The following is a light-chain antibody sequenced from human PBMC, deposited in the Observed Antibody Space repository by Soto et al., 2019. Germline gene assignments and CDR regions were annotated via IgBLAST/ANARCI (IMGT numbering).Light chain of an antibody. V-gene: IGLV2-14*01. CDR1: SSDVGGHNH. Sequence: QSALTQPASVSGSPGQSITISCTGSSSDVGGHNHVSWYQQHPGKAPKLIIYEVGNRPSGVSNRFSGSKSGNTASLTISGFHAEDEADYYCNSYTSSSTHVFGTGTKLTVL. CDR2: EVG. CDR3: NSYTSSSTHV. J-gene: IGLJ1*01.